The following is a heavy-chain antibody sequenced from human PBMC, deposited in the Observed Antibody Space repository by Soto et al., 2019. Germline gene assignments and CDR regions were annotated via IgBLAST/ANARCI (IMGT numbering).Heavy chain of an antibody. CDR1: GYTFTSYG. Sequence: QVQLVQSGAEVKKPGASVKVSCKASGYTFTSYGISWVRQAPGQGLEWMGWISAYNGNTNYAQKLQGRVTMTTDTSKSTAHMGLRSLRSDDTAVYYCARDSGYGDYEAFVDVWGQGTTVTVSS. D-gene: IGHD4-17*01. CDR2: ISAYNGNT. J-gene: IGHJ6*02. V-gene: IGHV1-18*01. CDR3: ARDSGYGDYEAFVDV.